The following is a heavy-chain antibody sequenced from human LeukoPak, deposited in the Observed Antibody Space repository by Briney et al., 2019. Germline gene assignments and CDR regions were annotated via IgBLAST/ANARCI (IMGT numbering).Heavy chain of an antibody. J-gene: IGHJ4*02. CDR1: GGPISSYY. V-gene: IGHV4-4*09. CDR2: IYTSGST. CDR3: ARQGYSSSLDY. Sequence: SETLPLTCTVSGGPISSYYWSWIRQPPGKGLEWIGYIYTSGSTNYNPSLKSRVTISVDTSKNQFSLKLSSVTAADTAVYYCARQGYSSSLDYWGQGTLVTVSS. D-gene: IGHD6-6*01.